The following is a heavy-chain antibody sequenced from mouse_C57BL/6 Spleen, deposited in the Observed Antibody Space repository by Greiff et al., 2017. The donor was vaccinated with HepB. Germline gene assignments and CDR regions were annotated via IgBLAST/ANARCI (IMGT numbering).Heavy chain of an antibody. V-gene: IGHV1-52*01. J-gene: IGHJ3*01. D-gene: IGHD2-4*01. CDR3: ARLPFYDYDEAWFAY. Sequence: VQLQQSGAELVRPGSSVKLSCKASGYTFTSYWMHWVKQRPIQGLEWIGNIDPSDSETHYNQKFKDKATLTVDKSSSTAYMQLSSLTSEDSAVYYCARLPFYDYDEAWFAYWGQGTLVTVSA. CDR1: GYTFTSYW. CDR2: IDPSDSET.